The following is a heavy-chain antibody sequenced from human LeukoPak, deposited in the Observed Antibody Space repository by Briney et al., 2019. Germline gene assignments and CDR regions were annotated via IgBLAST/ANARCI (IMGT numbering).Heavy chain of an antibody. CDR3: ARWLTPERFDY. D-gene: IGHD4-23*01. CDR2: IYYSGTT. V-gene: IGHV4-30-4*08. CDR1: GGSISSGDYY. J-gene: IGHJ4*02. Sequence: SETLSLTCTVSGGSISSGDYYWSWIRQPPGKGLEWIGCIYYSGTTYYNPSLKSRVTISIDTSKNQFSLKLSSVTAADTAVYYCARWLTPERFDYWGQGTLVTASS.